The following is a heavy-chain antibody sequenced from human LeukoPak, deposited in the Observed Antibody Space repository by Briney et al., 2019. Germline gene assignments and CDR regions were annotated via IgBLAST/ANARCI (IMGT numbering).Heavy chain of an antibody. CDR2: INPNSGGT. CDR3: AAESYYDILTGYYKGEYNWFDP. Sequence: ASVTVSFKASGYTFTVYYMHWVRQAPGQGLEWMGWINPNSGGTNYAQKFQGRVTMTRDTSISTAYMELSRLRSDDTAVYYCAAESYYDILTGYYKGEYNWFDPWGQGTLVTVSP. CDR1: GYTFTVYY. V-gene: IGHV1-2*02. J-gene: IGHJ5*02. D-gene: IGHD3-9*01.